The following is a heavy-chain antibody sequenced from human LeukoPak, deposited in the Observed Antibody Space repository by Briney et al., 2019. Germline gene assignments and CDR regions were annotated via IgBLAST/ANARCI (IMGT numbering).Heavy chain of an antibody. J-gene: IGHJ4*02. CDR3: ARDRPTLTGYYPFDY. Sequence: GGSLRLSCAASGFTFSSYSMNWVRQAPGKGLEWVSSISSSSSYIYYADSVKGRFTISRDNAKNSLYLQMNSLRAEDTALYYCARDRPTLTGYYPFDYWGQGTLVTVSS. CDR2: ISSSSSYI. CDR1: GFTFSSYS. V-gene: IGHV3-21*01. D-gene: IGHD3-9*01.